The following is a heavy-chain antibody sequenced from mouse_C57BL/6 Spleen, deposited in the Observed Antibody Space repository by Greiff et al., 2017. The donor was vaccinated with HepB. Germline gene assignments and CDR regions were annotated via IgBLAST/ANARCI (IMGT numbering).Heavy chain of an antibody. V-gene: IGHV1-55*01. CDR2: IYPGSGST. J-gene: IGHJ2*01. Sequence: QVQLQQSGAELVKPGASVKMSCKASGYTFTSYGITWVKQRPGQGLEWLGDIYPGSGSTYYNEKFKGKATLTVDTSSSTAYMQLLSLTSEDSAVYYCSRYVDSDGCFDYWGQGTTLTVSS. CDR3: SRYVDSDGCFDY. CDR1: GYTFTSYG.